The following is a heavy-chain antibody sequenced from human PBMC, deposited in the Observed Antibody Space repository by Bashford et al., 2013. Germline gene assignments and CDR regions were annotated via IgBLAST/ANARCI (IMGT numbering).Heavy chain of an antibody. CDR2: INPNTGGK. Sequence: VASVKVSCKASGYMFTGYYMHWVRQAPRQGLEYLGWINPNTGGKNSAQKFQGRVTLTRDTAVSTVYMELSSLRSDDTAVYYCARMAYESSGYFDSWGPGTLVTVSS. CDR3: ARMAYESSGYFDS. J-gene: IGHJ4*02. V-gene: IGHV1-2*02. CDR1: GYMFTGYY. D-gene: IGHD3-22*01.